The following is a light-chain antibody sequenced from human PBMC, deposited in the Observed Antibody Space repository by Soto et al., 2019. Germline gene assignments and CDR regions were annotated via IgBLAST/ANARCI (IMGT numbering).Light chain of an antibody. Sequence: QSALTQPASVSGSPGQSITISCTGTSNDVGSYNLVSWYQQHPGKAPNLMIYEGSKRPSGVSNRFSGSKSGNTASLTISGLQAEDEADYYCCSYAGSSTSVVFGGGTKLTVL. J-gene: IGLJ2*01. CDR1: SNDVGSYNL. CDR3: CSYAGSSTSVV. V-gene: IGLV2-23*01. CDR2: EGS.